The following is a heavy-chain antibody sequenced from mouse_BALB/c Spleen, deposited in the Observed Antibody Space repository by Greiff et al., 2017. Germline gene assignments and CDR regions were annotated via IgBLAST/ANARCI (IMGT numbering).Heavy chain of an antibody. CDR1: GFSLTSYG. Sequence: VQRVESGPGLVAPSQSLSITCTVSGFSLTSYGVHWVRQPPGKGLEWLGVIWAGGSTNYNSALMSRLSISKDNSKSQVFLKMNSLQTDDTAMYYCARPHYGYDEAWFAYWGQGTLVTVSA. D-gene: IGHD2-2*01. J-gene: IGHJ3*01. V-gene: IGHV2-9*02. CDR2: IWAGGST. CDR3: ARPHYGYDEAWFAY.